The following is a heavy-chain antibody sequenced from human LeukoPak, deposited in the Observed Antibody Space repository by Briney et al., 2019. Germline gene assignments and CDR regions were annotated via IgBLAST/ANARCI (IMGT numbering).Heavy chain of an antibody. J-gene: IGHJ4*02. Sequence: PGGSLRLSCAASGFTFSSYSVNWVRQAPGKGLEWVSSISSSSSYIYYADSVKGRSTIYRDNAKNSLYLQMNSLRAEDTAVYYCARGGHYDFWSPIDYWGQGTLVTVSS. V-gene: IGHV3-21*01. CDR2: ISSSSSYI. CDR3: ARGGHYDFWSPIDY. D-gene: IGHD3-3*01. CDR1: GFTFSSYS.